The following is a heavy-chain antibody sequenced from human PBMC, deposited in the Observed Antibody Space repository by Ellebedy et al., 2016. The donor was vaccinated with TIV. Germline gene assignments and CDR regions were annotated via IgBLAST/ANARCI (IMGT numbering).Heavy chain of an antibody. Sequence: PGGSLRLSCKGSGYSFTSYWIGWVRQMPGKGLEWMGIIYPGDSDTRYSPSFQGQVTISADKSISTAYLQWSSLKASDTAMYYCARQLDGGYSNNWFDPWGQGTLVTVSS. V-gene: IGHV5-51*01. D-gene: IGHD5-18*01. CDR3: ARQLDGGYSNNWFDP. J-gene: IGHJ5*02. CDR2: IYPGDSDT. CDR1: GYSFTSYW.